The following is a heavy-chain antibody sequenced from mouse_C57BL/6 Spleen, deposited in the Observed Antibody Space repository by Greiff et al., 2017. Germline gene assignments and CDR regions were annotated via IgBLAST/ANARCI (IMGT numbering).Heavy chain of an antibody. CDR3: ARRYGNYGSYWYFDV. J-gene: IGHJ1*03. CDR2: ISSGSSTI. Sequence: EVQGVESGGGLVKPGGSLKLSCAASGFTFSDYGMHWVRQAPEKGLEWVAYISSGSSTIYYADTVKGRFTISRDNAKNTLFLQMTSLRSEDTAMYYCARRYGNYGSYWYFDVWGTGTTVTVSS. CDR1: GFTFSDYG. V-gene: IGHV5-17*01. D-gene: IGHD2-1*01.